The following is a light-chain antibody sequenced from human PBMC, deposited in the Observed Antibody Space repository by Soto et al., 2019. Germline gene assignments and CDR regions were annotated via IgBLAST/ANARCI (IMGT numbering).Light chain of an antibody. CDR2: GAS. V-gene: IGKV3-15*01. Sequence: EIVMTQSPGTLSVSPGERATLSCRASQSVSSNLAWYLQKPGQAPRLLIYGASTRATGIPARFSGSGSGTEFTLTISSLQSEDFAVYYCQQYNNWPSLTFGQGSKVDIK. J-gene: IGKJ1*01. CDR3: QQYNNWPSLT. CDR1: QSVSSN.